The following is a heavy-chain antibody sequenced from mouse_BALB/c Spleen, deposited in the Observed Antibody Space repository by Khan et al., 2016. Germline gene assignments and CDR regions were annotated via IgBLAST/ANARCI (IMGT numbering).Heavy chain of an antibody. J-gene: IGHJ3*01. V-gene: IGHV4-1*02. D-gene: IGHD1-2*01. CDR2: INPDSSTI. Sequence: EVELVESGGGLVQPGGSLKLSCAASGFDFSRYWMSWVRQAPGKGLEWIGEINPDSSTINYTPSLKDKFIIYRDNANNTLYLQMSKVRSEDTGLYYCARLHYYGRFAYWGQGTLVTVSA. CDR3: ARLHYYGRFAY. CDR1: GFDFSRYW.